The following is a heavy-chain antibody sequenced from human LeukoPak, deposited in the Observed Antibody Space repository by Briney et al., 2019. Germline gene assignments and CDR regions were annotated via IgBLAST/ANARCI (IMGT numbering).Heavy chain of an antibody. CDR3: AKYGNSGWVIGN. CDR1: GGSIGNNC. CDR2: IYYTGAT. V-gene: IGHV4-59*08. Sequence: SETLSLTCTVSGGSIGNNCWTWIRHPPGKGLEYIGYIYYTGATNYNPSLKSRVTISVDTSKSQFSLKLSSVTAADTAVYFCAKYGNSGWVIGNWGQGALVTVSS. J-gene: IGHJ4*02. D-gene: IGHD6-19*01.